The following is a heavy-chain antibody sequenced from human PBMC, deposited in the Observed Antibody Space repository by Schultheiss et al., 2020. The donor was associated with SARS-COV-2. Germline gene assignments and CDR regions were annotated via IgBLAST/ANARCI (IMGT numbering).Heavy chain of an antibody. CDR2: IYSGGST. CDR3: VKDRGYSGYDLYYYYGMDV. J-gene: IGHJ6*02. Sequence: GGSLRLSCAASGFSFSSYGMTWVRQAPGKGLEWVSVIYSGGSTYYADSVKGRFTISRDNSKNTLYLQMSSLRAEDTAVYYCVKDRGYSGYDLYYYYGMDVWGQGTTVTVSS. V-gene: IGHV3-66*02. CDR1: GFSFSSYG. D-gene: IGHD5-12*01.